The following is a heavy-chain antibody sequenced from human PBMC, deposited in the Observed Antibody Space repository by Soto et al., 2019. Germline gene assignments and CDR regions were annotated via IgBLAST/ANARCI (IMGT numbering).Heavy chain of an antibody. CDR2: ISGTGGST. CDR3: AKDRVAVVPDYFDY. V-gene: IGHV3-23*01. Sequence: GGPLRLSCAASGFTFSSSAMSWVRQAPGKGLEWVSAISGTGGSTYYADSVKGRFTISRDNSKNTLYLQMNSLRVEDTAVYYCAKDRVAVVPDYFDYWGQGTLVTVSS. CDR1: GFTFSSSA. J-gene: IGHJ4*02. D-gene: IGHD2-15*01.